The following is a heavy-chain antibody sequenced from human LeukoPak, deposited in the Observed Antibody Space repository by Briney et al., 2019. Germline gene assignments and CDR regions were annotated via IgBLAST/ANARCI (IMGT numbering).Heavy chain of an antibody. Sequence: GGSLRLSCAASGFTFSRYAMNWVRQAPGKGLEWVSAISGSGGSTYYVDSVKGRFTISRDSSKNTLYLQMNSLRAEDTAVYYCARDRAGELLSSNWFDPWGQGTLVTVSS. J-gene: IGHJ5*02. CDR3: ARDRAGELLSSNWFDP. CDR1: GFTFSRYA. D-gene: IGHD1-26*01. V-gene: IGHV3-23*01. CDR2: ISGSGGST.